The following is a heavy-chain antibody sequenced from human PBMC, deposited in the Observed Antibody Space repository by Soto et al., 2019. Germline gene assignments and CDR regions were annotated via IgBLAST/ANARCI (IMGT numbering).Heavy chain of an antibody. D-gene: IGHD3-22*01. CDR3: ARLYYYDSSGYYPTLPFGP. CDR2: IYYSGTT. Sequence: SETLSLTWAVADGSITSSNYYWGWISQPPGKGLEWIGTIYYSGTTYYNPSLKSRVTISVDTSKNQFSLKLSSVTAADTAVYYCARLYYYDSSGYYPTLPFGPWGQGTLVTVSS. J-gene: IGHJ5*02. V-gene: IGHV4-39*01. CDR1: DGSITSSNYY.